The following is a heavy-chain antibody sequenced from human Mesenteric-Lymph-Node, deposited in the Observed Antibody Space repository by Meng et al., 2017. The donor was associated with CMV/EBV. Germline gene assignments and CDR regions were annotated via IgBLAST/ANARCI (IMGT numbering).Heavy chain of an antibody. J-gene: IGHJ4*02. D-gene: IGHD6-13*01. CDR2: IYYSGST. CDR3: ARVAATGAAGTVDY. CDR1: VGSVSSTSYY. V-gene: IGHV4-61*01. Sequence: SVGSVSSTSYYWSWSRQPPGKGLEWIGYIYYSGSTNYNPSLRSRVTISVDTSKKQFSLKLNSVTAADTAVYYCARVAATGAAGTVDYWGQGILVTVSS.